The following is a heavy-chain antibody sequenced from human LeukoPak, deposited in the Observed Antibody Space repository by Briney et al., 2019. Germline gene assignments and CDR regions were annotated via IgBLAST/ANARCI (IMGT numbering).Heavy chain of an antibody. CDR2: IYSGGST. Sequence: PGGSLRLSCAASEFTVSSNYMSWVRQAPGKGLEWVSVIYSGGSTYYADSVKGRFTISRDNSKSTLYMQMNSLRPEDTAVYYCARDKNTVGQWLVRPPFQDYWGRGTLVTVSS. V-gene: IGHV3-66*02. D-gene: IGHD6-19*01. CDR1: EFTVSSNY. CDR3: ARDKNTVGQWLVRPPFQDY. J-gene: IGHJ4*02.